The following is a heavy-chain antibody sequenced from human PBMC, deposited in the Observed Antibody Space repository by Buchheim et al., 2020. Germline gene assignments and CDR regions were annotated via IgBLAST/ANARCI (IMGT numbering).Heavy chain of an antibody. Sequence: EVQLVESGGGLAQPGGSLRLSCAASGFTLSNYWMHWVRQAPGKGLVLVSYIQSDGFTTTYADSVQGRFTISSDNAKNTLYLQMNSLRVEDTAMYYCASAPSSPRELPEIWGQGTL. V-gene: IGHV3-74*01. CDR1: GFTLSNYW. CDR3: ASAPSSPRELPEI. CDR2: IQSDGFTT. J-gene: IGHJ4*02. D-gene: IGHD1-7*01.